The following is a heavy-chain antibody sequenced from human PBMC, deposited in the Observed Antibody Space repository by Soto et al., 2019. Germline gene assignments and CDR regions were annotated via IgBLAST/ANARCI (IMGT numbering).Heavy chain of an antibody. D-gene: IGHD4-17*01. Sequence: QVQLVQSGAEVKKPGSSVKVSCKASGGTFSSYTISWVRQAPGQGLEWMGRIIPILGIANYAQKFQGRVTITADKSTSTAYMELSSLRSEDTAVYYCVRAETTVASFDPWGQGTLVTVSS. CDR2: IIPILGIA. V-gene: IGHV1-69*02. J-gene: IGHJ5*02. CDR1: GGTFSSYT. CDR3: VRAETTVASFDP.